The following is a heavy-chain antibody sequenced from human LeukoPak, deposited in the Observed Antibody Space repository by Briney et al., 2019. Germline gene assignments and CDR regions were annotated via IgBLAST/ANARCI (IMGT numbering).Heavy chain of an antibody. V-gene: IGHV4-34*01. CDR3: ARKRWLLHAVDI. CDR1: GGSFSGYY. Sequence: SETLSLTCAVYGGSFSGYYWSWIRQPPGKGLEWIGEINHSGSTNYNPSLKSRVTISVDTSKNQFSLKLSSVTAADTAVYYCARKRWLLHAVDIWGQGTMVTVSS. CDR2: INHSGST. J-gene: IGHJ3*02. D-gene: IGHD5-24*01.